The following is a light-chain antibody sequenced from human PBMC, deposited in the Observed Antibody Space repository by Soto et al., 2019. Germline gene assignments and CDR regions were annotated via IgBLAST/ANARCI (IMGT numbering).Light chain of an antibody. Sequence: DIQMTQSPSTLSAFVGDRVTITCRASQSISSWLAWFQQKPGKAPKLLIYDASSLESGVPSRFSGSGSGTEFTLTISSLQPDDFATYYCQQYNSYPWTFDQGTKVEIK. CDR2: DAS. CDR3: QQYNSYPWT. CDR1: QSISSW. V-gene: IGKV1-5*01. J-gene: IGKJ1*01.